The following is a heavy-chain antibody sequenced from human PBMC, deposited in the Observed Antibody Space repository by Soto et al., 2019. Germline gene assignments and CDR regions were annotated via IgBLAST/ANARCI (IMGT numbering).Heavy chain of an antibody. Sequence: GGALRLSCSAFGFTFSDYGMHWVRQAPGKGLEFVSAIKSKGDTTYYADSVRGRFTISRDNSKNTLYLQMSSLRGDDTAVYYCVKDRSLAVADVYYLDYWGPGTPVTVPQ. CDR3: VKDRSLAVADVYYLDY. V-gene: IGHV3-64D*06. D-gene: IGHD6-19*01. CDR2: IKSKGDTT. J-gene: IGHJ4*02. CDR1: GFTFSDYG.